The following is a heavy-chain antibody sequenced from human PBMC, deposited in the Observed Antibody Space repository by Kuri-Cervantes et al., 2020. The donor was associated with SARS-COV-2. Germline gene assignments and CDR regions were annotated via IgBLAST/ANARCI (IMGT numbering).Heavy chain of an antibody. J-gene: IGHJ6*02. CDR3: ARSPRLGYCSGGSCDWGSYYGMDV. CDR1: GGSISSYC. V-gene: IGHV4-4*07. CDR2: IYTSGST. Sequence: LSCTVSGGSISSYCWSWIRQPAGKGLEWIGRIYTSGSTNYNPSLKSRVTMSVDTSKNQFSLKLSSVTAADTAVYYCARSPRLGYCSGGSCDWGSYYGMDVWGQGTTVTVSS. D-gene: IGHD2-15*01.